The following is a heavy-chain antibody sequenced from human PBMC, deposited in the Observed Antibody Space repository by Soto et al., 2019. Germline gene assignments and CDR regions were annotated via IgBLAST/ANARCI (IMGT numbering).Heavy chain of an antibody. CDR1: GFTFSSYV. CDR3: LVASAAY. J-gene: IGHJ4*02. Sequence: GGSLRLSCSASGFTFSSYVMNWVRQAPGKGLEYVSGITSNGGSTFYADSVKGRFIVSRDNSQNTVYLQMSSLTTADTAVYYCLVASAAYWGQGTQVTVSS. D-gene: IGHD6-13*01. CDR2: ITSNGGST. V-gene: IGHV3-64D*06.